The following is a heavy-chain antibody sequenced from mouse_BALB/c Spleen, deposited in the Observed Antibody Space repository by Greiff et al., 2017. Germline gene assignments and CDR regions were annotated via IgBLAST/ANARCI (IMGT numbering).Heavy chain of an antibody. V-gene: IGHV5-9-4*01. Sequence: EVMLVESGGGLVKPGGSLKLSCAASGFTFSSYAMSWVRQSPEKRLEWVAEISSGGSYTYYPDTVTGRFTISRDNAKNTLYLEMSSLRSEDTAMYYCARVGGNYFYAMDYWGQGTSVTVSS. D-gene: IGHD2-1*01. CDR3: ARVGGNYFYAMDY. J-gene: IGHJ4*01. CDR2: ISSGGSYT. CDR1: GFTFSSYA.